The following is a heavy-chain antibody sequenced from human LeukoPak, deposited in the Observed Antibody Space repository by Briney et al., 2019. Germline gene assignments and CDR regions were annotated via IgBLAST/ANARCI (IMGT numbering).Heavy chain of an antibody. CDR3: AKDGAGSQSYCSSTSCYVDY. D-gene: IGHD2-2*01. Sequence: GGSLRLSCAASGFTFTNNFMSWVRQAPGKGLEGVSAISDSGGSTYYADSVKGRFTISRDNSKNPLYLQMNSLSAEDTAVYYCAKDGAGSQSYCSSTSCYVDYWGQGTLVTVSS. CDR2: ISDSGGST. V-gene: IGHV3-23*01. CDR1: GFTFTNNF. J-gene: IGHJ4*02.